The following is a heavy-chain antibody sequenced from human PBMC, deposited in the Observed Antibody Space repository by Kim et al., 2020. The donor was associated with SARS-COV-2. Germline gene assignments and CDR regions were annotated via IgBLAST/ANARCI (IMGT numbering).Heavy chain of an antibody. CDR2: IYYSGST. CDR3: ARDRRYSGFDP. CDR1: GGSISSSSYY. V-gene: IGHV4-39*07. J-gene: IGHJ5*02. D-gene: IGHD1-20*01. Sequence: SETLSLTCTVSGGSISSSSYYWGWIRQPPGKGLEWIGSIYYSGSTYYNPSLKSRVTISVDTSKNQFSLKLSSVTAADTAVYYCARDRRYSGFDPWGQGTLVTVSS.